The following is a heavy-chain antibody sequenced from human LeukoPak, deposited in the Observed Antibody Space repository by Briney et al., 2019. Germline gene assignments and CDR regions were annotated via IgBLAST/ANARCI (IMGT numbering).Heavy chain of an antibody. CDR1: GFTFSDYY. V-gene: IGHV3-11*04. CDR2: ISSGGSTI. D-gene: IGHD6-13*01. J-gene: IGHJ4*02. Sequence: GGSLRLSCAASGFTFSDYYMSWIRQAPGKGLEWVSYISSGGSTIYYADSVKGRFTISRDNAKNSLYLQMNSLRAEDTAVYYCARGRFRYSSSWGIDYWGQGTLVTVSS. CDR3: ARGRFRYSSSWGIDY.